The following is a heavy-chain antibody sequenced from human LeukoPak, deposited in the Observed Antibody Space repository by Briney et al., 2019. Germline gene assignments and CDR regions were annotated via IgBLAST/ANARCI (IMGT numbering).Heavy chain of an antibody. CDR3: IVFGDSNH. CDR1: GFTGSHNY. J-gene: IGHJ5*02. V-gene: IGHV3-53*01. CDR2: THSSGGT. D-gene: IGHD4-17*01. Sequence: PGGSLRFSCAASGFTGSHNYMSWVRQAPGKGLEWVSATHSSGGTYYADSVKGRFTISRDTSKNTLYLQINSLSVEDTAVYYCIVFGDSNHWGQGTLVTVSS.